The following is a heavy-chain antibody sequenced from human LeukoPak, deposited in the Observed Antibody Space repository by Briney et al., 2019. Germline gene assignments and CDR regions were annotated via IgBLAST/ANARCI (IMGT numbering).Heavy chain of an antibody. D-gene: IGHD6-6*01. V-gene: IGHV4-39*07. CDR2: IYYSGNT. Sequence: SETLSLTCTVSGGSISSSNYYWGWIRQPPGKGLEWIGSIYYSGNTYYNPSLKSRVTISVDTSKNQFSLKLSSVTAADTAVYYCARVDPDSSSTLEVFDYWGQGTLVTVSS. J-gene: IGHJ4*02. CDR1: GGSISSSNYY. CDR3: ARVDPDSSSTLEVFDY.